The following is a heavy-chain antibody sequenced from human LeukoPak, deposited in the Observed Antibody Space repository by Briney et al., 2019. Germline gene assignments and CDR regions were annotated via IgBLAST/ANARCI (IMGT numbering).Heavy chain of an antibody. Sequence: GGSLRLSCAASGFTFSSYWMHWVRQAPGKGLEWVAVISYDGSNKYYADSVKGRFTISRDNSKNTLYLQMNSLRAEDTAVYYCARGAPGDYWGQGTLVTVSS. CDR1: GFTFSSYW. CDR3: ARGAPGDY. CDR2: ISYDGSNK. J-gene: IGHJ4*02. V-gene: IGHV3-30*03.